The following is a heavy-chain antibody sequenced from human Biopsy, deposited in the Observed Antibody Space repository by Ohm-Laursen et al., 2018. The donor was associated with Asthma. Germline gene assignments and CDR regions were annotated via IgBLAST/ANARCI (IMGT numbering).Heavy chain of an antibody. V-gene: IGHV1-18*01. J-gene: IGHJ6*02. CDR1: GYTFNNAG. CDR2: ISVYNGDT. D-gene: IGHD3-10*01. Sequence: SSVKVSCKTSGYTFNNAGITWVRQAPGQGLEWMGWISVYNGDTKVAQKLQDRVTMITDTSTSTAYMELRSLRSDDTAVYFCARAVDYSHYYGIDVWGQGTTVTVS. CDR3: ARAVDYSHYYGIDV.